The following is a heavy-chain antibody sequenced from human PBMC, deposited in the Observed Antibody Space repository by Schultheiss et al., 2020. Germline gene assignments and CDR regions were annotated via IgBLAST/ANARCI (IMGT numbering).Heavy chain of an antibody. V-gene: IGHV1-2*06. CDR2: INPNSGGT. D-gene: IGHD6-19*01. CDR3: ATGYGRGWPYYFDY. Sequence: ASVKVSCKASGYTFTGYYMHWVRQAPGQGLEWMGRINPNSGGTNYAQKFQGRVTMTEDTSTDTAYMELSSLRSEDTAVYYCATGYGRGWPYYFDYWGQGTLVTVSS. CDR1: GYTFTGYY. J-gene: IGHJ4*02.